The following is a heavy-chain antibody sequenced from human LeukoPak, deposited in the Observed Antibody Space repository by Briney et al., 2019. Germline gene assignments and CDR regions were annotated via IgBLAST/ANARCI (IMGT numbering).Heavy chain of an antibody. V-gene: IGHV4-39*01. CDR2: ICYGGST. J-gene: IGHJ4*02. D-gene: IGHD6-19*01. CDR1: GDSVSSYNHY. Sequence: SETLSPTCTVSGDSVSSYNHYWGWIRQPPGKGLEWLGSICYGGSTHDNPSLKSRVTISVDTSKNQFSLRVTSATAADTAVYYCARMMYGNGWNRYYFDYWGQGTLVTVSS. CDR3: ARMMYGNGWNRYYFDY.